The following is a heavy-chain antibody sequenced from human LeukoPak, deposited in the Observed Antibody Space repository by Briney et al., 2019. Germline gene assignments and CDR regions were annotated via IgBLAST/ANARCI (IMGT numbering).Heavy chain of an antibody. J-gene: IGHJ6*02. V-gene: IGHV3-53*01. CDR1: GFTVSSSH. CDR2: IYSDGSV. CDR3: ARVASTSPYFYGMDV. Sequence: GGSLRLSCAASGFTVSSSHMSWVRQAPGKGLEWVSVIYSDGSVSYADSVKGRFTISRDKSKNTVYLQMNSLSAEDTAIYYCARVASTSPYFYGMDVWGQGTTVTVSS.